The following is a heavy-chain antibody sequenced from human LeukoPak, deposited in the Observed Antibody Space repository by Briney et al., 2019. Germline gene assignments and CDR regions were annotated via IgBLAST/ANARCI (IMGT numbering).Heavy chain of an antibody. J-gene: IGHJ1*01. V-gene: IGHV3-53*01. D-gene: IGHD4-17*01. CDR3: AKEIYGDSTGGRFQH. Sequence: PGGSLRLSCAASGLIVSDSYMNWVRQAPGRGLEWVAIIYSGGSTHYADSVKGRFTISRDNSKNTLYLQMNSLRAEDTAVYYCAKEIYGDSTGGRFQHWGQGTLVTVSS. CDR1: GLIVSDSY. CDR2: IYSGGST.